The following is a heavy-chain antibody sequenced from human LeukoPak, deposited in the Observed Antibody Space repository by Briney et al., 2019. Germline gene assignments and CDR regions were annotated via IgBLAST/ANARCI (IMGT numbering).Heavy chain of an antibody. CDR1: GFTFRKRW. V-gene: IGHV3-7*01. J-gene: IGHJ4*02. CDR3: AREDHAPHED. CDR2: IKEDGSEK. Sequence: GGSLRLSCAASGFTFRKRWMSWVRQAPGKGLECVANIKEDGSEKYYVDSVKGRFTISRDNAKNSLYLEMNSLRVEDTAVYYCAREDHAPHEDWGQGTLVTVSS. D-gene: IGHD2-2*01.